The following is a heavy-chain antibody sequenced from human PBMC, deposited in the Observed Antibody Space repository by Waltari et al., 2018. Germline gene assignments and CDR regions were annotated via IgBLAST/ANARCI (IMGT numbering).Heavy chain of an antibody. CDR1: GFTFSSYW. J-gene: IGHJ4*02. D-gene: IGHD5-12*01. Sequence: EVQLVESGGGLVQPGGSLRLSCAASGFTFSSYWMSWVRQAPGKGLEWVANIKQDGSEKYYVDSVKGRFTISRDNAKNSLYLQMNSLRAEDTAVYYCTRPIVVATTEPDYWGQGTLVTVSS. V-gene: IGHV3-7*01. CDR3: TRPIVVATTEPDY. CDR2: IKQDGSEK.